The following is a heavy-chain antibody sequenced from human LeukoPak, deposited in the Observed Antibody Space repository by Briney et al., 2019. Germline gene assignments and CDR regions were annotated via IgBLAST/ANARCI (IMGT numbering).Heavy chain of an antibody. CDR1: GGTFNNSA. J-gene: IGHJ5*02. D-gene: IGHD4-17*01. CDR3: VRDVHGDYATGWFDP. CDR2: IMPLFGTA. Sequence: ASVKVSCKTSGGTFNNSAISWVRQAPGQGLEWLGGIMPLFGTAGYAQKFQGRVIITKDESTRTVDVELTSLTSRDAAVHNCVRDVHGDYATGWFDPWNQGTLVSVSS. V-gene: IGHV1-69*05.